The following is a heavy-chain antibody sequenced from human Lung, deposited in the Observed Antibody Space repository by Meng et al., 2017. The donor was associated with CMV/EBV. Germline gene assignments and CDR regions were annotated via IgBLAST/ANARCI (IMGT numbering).Heavy chain of an antibody. J-gene: IGHJ4*02. CDR2: INTYNGNT. V-gene: IGHV1-18*01. Sequence: ASXXVSCKASDYSFTSYGITWVRQAPGQGLEWMGWINTYNGNTNYAQKFQGRVTMTTDTSTSTAYMELRSLRSDDRAVYYCARSITIFQIDYWGQGPLVTVSS. D-gene: IGHD3-9*01. CDR1: DYSFTSYG. CDR3: ARSITIFQIDY.